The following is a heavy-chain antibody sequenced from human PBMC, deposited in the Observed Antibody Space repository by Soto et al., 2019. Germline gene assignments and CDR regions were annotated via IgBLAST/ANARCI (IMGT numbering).Heavy chain of an antibody. CDR2: INPSGGST. CDR1: GYTFTSYY. D-gene: IGHD3-3*01. CDR3: ARDFGLEWLPLRRLGIDV. V-gene: IGHV1-46*01. J-gene: IGHJ6*04. Sequence: GASVKVSCKASGYTFTSYYMHWVRQAPGQGLEWMGIINPSGGSTSYAQKFQGRVTMTRDTSTSTVYMELSSLRSEDTAVYYCARDFGLEWLPLRRLGIDVWGKGTTVTVSS.